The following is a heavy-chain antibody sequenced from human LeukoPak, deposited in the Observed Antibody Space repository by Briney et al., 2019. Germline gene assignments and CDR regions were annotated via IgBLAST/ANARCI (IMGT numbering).Heavy chain of an antibody. CDR1: GGSFSGYY. J-gene: IGHJ3*02. Sequence: SETLSLTCAVYGGSFSGYYWSWIRQPPGKGLEWIGEINHSGSTNYNPSLKSRATISVDTSKNQFSLKLSSVTAADTAVYYCAREGRAFDIWGQGTMVTVSS. CDR2: INHSGST. V-gene: IGHV4-34*01. CDR3: AREGRAFDI.